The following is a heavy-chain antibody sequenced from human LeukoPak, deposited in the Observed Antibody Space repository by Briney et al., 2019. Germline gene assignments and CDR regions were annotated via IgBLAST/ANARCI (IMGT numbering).Heavy chain of an antibody. CDR2: IYYSGST. Sequence: PSETLSLTCTVSGGSISSYYWSWIRQPPGKGLEWIGYIYYSGSTNYNPSLKSRVTISVDTSKNQFSLKLSSVTAADTAVYYCARHKGIAAAGTRGWFDPWAREPWSPSPQ. D-gene: IGHD6-13*01. CDR3: ARHKGIAAAGTRGWFDP. CDR1: GGSISSYY. J-gene: IGHJ5*02. V-gene: IGHV4-59*08.